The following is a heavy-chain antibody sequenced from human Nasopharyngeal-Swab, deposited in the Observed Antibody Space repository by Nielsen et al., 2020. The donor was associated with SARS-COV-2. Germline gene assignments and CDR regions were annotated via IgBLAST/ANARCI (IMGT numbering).Heavy chain of an antibody. CDR3: AKDYSSGWSGWFDP. Sequence: GESPKIPCTASGFTFSDYFMSWIRQAPGKGLEWVTYISRSGSSIYYADSVKGRFTISRDNSKNSLYLQMNRLRTEDTALYYCAKDYSSGWSGWFDPWGQGTLVTVSS. V-gene: IGHV3-11*01. CDR2: ISRSGSSI. D-gene: IGHD6-19*01. J-gene: IGHJ5*02. CDR1: GFTFSDYF.